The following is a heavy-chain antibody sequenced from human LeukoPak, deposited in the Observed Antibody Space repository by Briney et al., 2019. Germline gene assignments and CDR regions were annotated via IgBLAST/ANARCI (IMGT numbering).Heavy chain of an antibody. Sequence: GGSLRLSCAASGFTFDDYAMHWVRQAPGKGLEWVAGITANSAGRYYADSVQGRFTISRDNSKSTVYLQVNSLRAEDTALYYCARDDGWIQFNFWGQGTLVTVSS. CDR3: ARDDGWIQFNF. V-gene: IGHV3-23*01. D-gene: IGHD5-18*01. J-gene: IGHJ4*02. CDR2: ITANSAGR. CDR1: GFTFDDYA.